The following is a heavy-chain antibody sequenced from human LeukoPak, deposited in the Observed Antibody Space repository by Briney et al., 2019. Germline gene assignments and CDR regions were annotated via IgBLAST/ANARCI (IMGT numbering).Heavy chain of an antibody. J-gene: IGHJ4*02. CDR3: ARDGGLHTNFDY. CDR2: TKPDGTAE. D-gene: IGHD2-15*01. Sequence: GGSLRLSCAASGFTFRNYWMGWVRQAPGKGLEWVANTKPDGTAEHYADSVRGRFTTSRDNANNFLYLQMNSLRGEDTAVYYCARDGGLHTNFDYWGQGTLVTVSS. V-gene: IGHV3-7*01. CDR1: GFTFRNYW.